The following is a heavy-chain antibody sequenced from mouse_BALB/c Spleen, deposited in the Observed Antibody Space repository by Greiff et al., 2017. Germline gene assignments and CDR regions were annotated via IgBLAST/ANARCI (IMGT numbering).Heavy chain of an antibody. J-gene: IGHJ4*01. D-gene: IGHD1-2*01. V-gene: IGHV6-6*02. CDR1: GFTFSNYW. CDR2: IRLKSNNYAT. CDR3: TRDYYGYNAMDY. Sequence: EVKVEESGGGLVQPGGSMKLSCVASGFTFSNYWMNWVRQSPEKGLEWVAEIRLKSNNYATHYAESVKGRFTISRDDSKSSVYLQMNNLRAEYTGIYYCTRDYYGYNAMDYWGQGTSVTVSS.